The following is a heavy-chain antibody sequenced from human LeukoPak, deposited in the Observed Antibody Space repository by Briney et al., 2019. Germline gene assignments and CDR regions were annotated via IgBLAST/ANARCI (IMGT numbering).Heavy chain of an antibody. V-gene: IGHV3-21*01. CDR2: ISSSSYI. CDR1: GFTFSSYS. J-gene: IGHJ4*02. D-gene: IGHD5-24*01. CDR3: ARDGWLPYFDY. Sequence: PGGSLRLSCVASGFTFSSYSMNWVRQAPGKGLEWVSSISSSSYIYYADSVKGRFTISRDNAKNSLYLQMNSLRAEDTAVYYCARDGWLPYFDYWGQGTLVTVSS.